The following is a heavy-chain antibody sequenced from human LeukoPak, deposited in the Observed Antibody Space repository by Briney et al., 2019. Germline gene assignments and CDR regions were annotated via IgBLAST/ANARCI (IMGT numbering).Heavy chain of an antibody. CDR2: ILNDGGST. V-gene: IGHV3-74*01. CDR3: VRHNYGYDY. Sequence: GGSLRLSCAASGFTFNRYWMHWVRQAPGEGPVWVAHILNDGGSTSYADSVKGRFTISRDNAKNTLSLQMNSLKAEDTAVYYCVRHNYGYDYWGQGTPVTVSS. CDR1: GFTFNRYW. D-gene: IGHD5-18*01. J-gene: IGHJ4*02.